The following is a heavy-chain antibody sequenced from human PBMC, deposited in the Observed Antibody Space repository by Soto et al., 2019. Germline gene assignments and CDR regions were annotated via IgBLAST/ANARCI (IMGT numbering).Heavy chain of an antibody. CDR3: TSSSGSHQAFEI. CDR2: IHADGSST. D-gene: IGHD3-22*01. V-gene: IGHV3-74*01. Sequence: EVQLLESGGGLVQPGGSLRLSCAASGFTFSSSWMHWVRQAPGKGPVWVSRIHADGSSTTYADSVKGRFTISRDTAENTMYLKMNSIRAEDTDVYYCTSSSGSHQAFEIWGEGTMVTVSS. J-gene: IGHJ3*02. CDR1: GFTFSSSW.